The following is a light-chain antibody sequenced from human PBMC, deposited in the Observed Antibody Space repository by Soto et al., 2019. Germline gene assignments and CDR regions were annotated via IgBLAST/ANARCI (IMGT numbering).Light chain of an antibody. J-gene: IGLJ2*01. CDR1: SSDVGGYDY. CDR3: SSYAGNNNVI. V-gene: IGLV2-8*01. CDR2: DVS. Sequence: QSALTQPPSASGSPGQSVTISCTGTSSDVGGYDYVSWYKQHPGKAPKLMIYDVSKRPSWVPHRFSGSKSGHTASLTVSGLQTEYEADYYCSSYAGNNNVIFGGGTKLTVL.